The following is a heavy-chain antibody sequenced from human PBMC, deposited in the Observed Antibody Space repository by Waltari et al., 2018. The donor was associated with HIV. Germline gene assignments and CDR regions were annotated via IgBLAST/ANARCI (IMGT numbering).Heavy chain of an antibody. V-gene: IGHV3-48*04. CDR1: GFPFSSYS. CDR3: AKEVVALPHYYYYGLDV. Sequence: EVQLVESGGGLVQPGGSLRLSCAASGFPFSSYSMNWVRQAPGKGREWVSYISSTSNTIYYADSVKGRFTVSRDNAKNSLSLQMNSLRAEDTAVYFCAKEVVALPHYYYYGLDVWGQGTTVTVSS. J-gene: IGHJ6*02. D-gene: IGHD2-15*01. CDR2: ISSTSNTI.